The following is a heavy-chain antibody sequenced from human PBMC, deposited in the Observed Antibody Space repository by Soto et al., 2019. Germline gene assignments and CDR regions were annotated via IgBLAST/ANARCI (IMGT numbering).Heavy chain of an antibody. V-gene: IGHV4-34*01. CDR3: ARKGRNGGMADAFDI. Sequence: QVQLQQWGAGLLKPSETLSLTCAVYGGSFSDYYWSWIRQPPGKGLEWIGEINHSGGTNYNPSLKSRVTISVDTAKNQFSLKLSAVTAADTAVYYCARKGRNGGMADAFDIWGQGTMVTVSS. J-gene: IGHJ3*02. CDR1: GGSFSDYY. D-gene: IGHD2-8*01. CDR2: INHSGGT.